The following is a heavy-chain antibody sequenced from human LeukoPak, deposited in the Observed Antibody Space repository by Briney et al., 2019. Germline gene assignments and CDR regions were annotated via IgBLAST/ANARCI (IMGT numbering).Heavy chain of an antibody. V-gene: IGHV4-34*01. D-gene: IGHD6-19*01. CDR2: INHSGST. Sequence: SETLSLTCAVYGGSFSGYYWSWIRQPPGKGLEWIGEINHSGSTNYNPSLKSRVTISVDTSKNQFSLKLSSVTAADTAVYYCARERHSGSGWSDDAFDIWGQGTMVTVSS. CDR1: GGSFSGYY. CDR3: ARERHSGSGWSDDAFDI. J-gene: IGHJ3*02.